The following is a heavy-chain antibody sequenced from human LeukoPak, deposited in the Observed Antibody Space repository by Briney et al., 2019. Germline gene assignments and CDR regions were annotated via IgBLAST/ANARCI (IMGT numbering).Heavy chain of an antibody. J-gene: IGHJ3*02. CDR2: IYYNGDS. CDR1: GGSISSGGYY. D-gene: IGHD5-24*01. Sequence: PSETLSLACTVSGGSISSGGYYWSWIRQHPGKGLEFIAYIYYNGDSYYNPSLQSRVTISIDTSKNQFSLKLSSVTAADTAVFYCARVGDAYKRPAWAFDIWGQGTMVTVSS. CDR3: ARVGDAYKRPAWAFDI. V-gene: IGHV4-31*03.